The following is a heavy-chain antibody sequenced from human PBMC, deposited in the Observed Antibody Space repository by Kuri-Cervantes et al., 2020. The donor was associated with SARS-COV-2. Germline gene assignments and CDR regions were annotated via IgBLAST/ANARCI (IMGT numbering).Heavy chain of an antibody. D-gene: IGHD5-12*01. CDR2: IIPMYDAT. J-gene: IGHJ4*02. Sequence: SVKVSCKASGYTFTSYGISWVRQAPGQGFEWMGRIIPMYDATDFAQKFQGRVTINADESTRTAYMELSSLSSEDTAVYYCARVDSTLVMSFDYYYFDCWGQGTLVTVSS. V-gene: IGHV1-69*13. CDR1: GYTFTSYG. CDR3: ARVDSTLVMSFDYYYFDC.